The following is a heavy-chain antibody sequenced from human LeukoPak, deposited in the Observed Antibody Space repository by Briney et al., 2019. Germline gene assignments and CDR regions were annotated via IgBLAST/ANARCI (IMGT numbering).Heavy chain of an antibody. CDR3: ARLRGYSYGYGDY. J-gene: IGHJ4*02. V-gene: IGHV3-48*04. CDR2: ISSSGNTI. CDR1: GFTFSSYS. Sequence: PGGSLRLSCAASGFTFSSYSMNWVRQAPGKGLEWVSYISSSGNTIDYADSVKGRFTISRDNAKNSLYLQMVSLRAEETAVYYCARLRGYSYGYGDYWGQGTLVTVSS. D-gene: IGHD5-18*01.